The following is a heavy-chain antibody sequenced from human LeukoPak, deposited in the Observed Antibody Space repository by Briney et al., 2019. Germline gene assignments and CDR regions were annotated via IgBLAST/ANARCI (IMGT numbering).Heavy chain of an antibody. D-gene: IGHD4-17*01. Sequence: GGSPRLSCAGSGLTFSSYGMTWVRQAPGKGLEWVAAITGNGGDTRYAHSVKGRFTISRDNSKNTLYLQMNSLRVEDTAIYYCAKDPNGDYLGAFDSWGQGTLVTVSS. CDR1: GLTFSSYG. J-gene: IGHJ4*02. V-gene: IGHV3-23*01. CDR2: ITGNGGDT. CDR3: AKDPNGDYLGAFDS.